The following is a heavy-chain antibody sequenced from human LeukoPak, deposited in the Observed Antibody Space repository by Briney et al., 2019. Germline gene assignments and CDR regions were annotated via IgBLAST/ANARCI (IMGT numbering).Heavy chain of an antibody. CDR2: IIPILGIA. D-gene: IGHD5-18*01. V-gene: IGHV1-69*04. CDR3: ASCAARSGYSYGIDY. CDR1: GGTFSSYA. J-gene: IGHJ4*02. Sequence: ASVKVSCKASGGTFSSYAISWVRQAPGQGLEWMGRIIPILGIANYAQKFQGRVTITADKSTSTAYMEPSSLRSEDTAVYYCASCAARSGYSYGIDYWGQGTLVTVSS.